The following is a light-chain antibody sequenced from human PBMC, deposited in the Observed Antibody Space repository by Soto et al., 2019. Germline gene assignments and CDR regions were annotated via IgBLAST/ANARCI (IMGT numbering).Light chain of an antibody. CDR3: QQRSNWPPT. CDR2: GAS. CDR1: QSVRSN. J-gene: IGKJ1*01. V-gene: IGKV3-11*01. Sequence: ELVMTQSPATLSVSPGERVTLSCRASQSVRSNLAWYQQKPGQAPRLLIYGASNRATGIPARFSGSGSGTDFTLTISSLEPEDFAVYYCQQRSNWPPTFGQGTKVDIK.